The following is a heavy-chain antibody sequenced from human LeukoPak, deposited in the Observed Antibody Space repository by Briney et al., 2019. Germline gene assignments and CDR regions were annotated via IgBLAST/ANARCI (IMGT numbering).Heavy chain of an antibody. CDR1: GFTFSSYG. CDR3: ARGRPHGNDY. J-gene: IGHJ4*02. D-gene: IGHD4-23*01. CDR2: ISYDGSNK. Sequence: GGSLRLSCAASGFTFSSYGMHWVRQAPGKGLEWVAVISYDGSNKYYADSVKGRFTISRDNSKNTLYLQMNGLRVEDTAVYYCARGRPHGNDYWGQGTLVTVSS. V-gene: IGHV3-30*03.